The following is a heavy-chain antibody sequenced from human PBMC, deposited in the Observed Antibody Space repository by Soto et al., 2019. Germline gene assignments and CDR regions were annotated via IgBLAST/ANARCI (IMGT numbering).Heavy chain of an antibody. CDR3: TTERDYYGSGSYYNFDY. CDR1: GFTFSNAW. J-gene: IGHJ4*02. D-gene: IGHD3-10*01. Sequence: GGSLRLSCAASGFTFSNAWMSWVRQAPGKGLEWVGRIKSKTDGGTTDYAAPVKGRCTISRDDSKNTLYLQMNSLKTEDTAVYYCTTERDYYGSGSYYNFDYWGQGTLVTVSS. CDR2: IKSKTDGGTT. V-gene: IGHV3-15*01.